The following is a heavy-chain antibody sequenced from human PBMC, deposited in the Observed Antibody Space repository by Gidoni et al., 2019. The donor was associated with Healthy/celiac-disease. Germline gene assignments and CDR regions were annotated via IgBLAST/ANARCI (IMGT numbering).Heavy chain of an antibody. J-gene: IGHJ3*02. CDR3: ARLRNPFVVNDAFDI. Sequence: EGQLVQSGAEVKKPGESLKISCKGSGYSFTRYWIVWVRQMPGKGLEWMGITYPSDFDTRYSPSFQGQVTISVDRSISTAYLQWNSLKASDTGIYYCARLRNPFVVNDAFDIWGQGTMVTVSS. CDR2: TYPSDFDT. V-gene: IGHV5-51*01. D-gene: IGHD2-15*01. CDR1: GYSFTRYW.